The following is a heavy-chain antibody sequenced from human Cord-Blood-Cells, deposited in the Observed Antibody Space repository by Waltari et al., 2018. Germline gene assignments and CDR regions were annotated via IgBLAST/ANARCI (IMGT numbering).Heavy chain of an antibody. D-gene: IGHD5-12*01. CDR1: GGSIRSSSYY. V-gene: IGHV4-39*01. Sequence: QLQLQESGPGLVKPSETLSLTCTVSGGSIRSSSYYWGWIRQPPGKGLEWIGSIYYSGSTYYNPSLKSRVTISVDTSKNQFSLKLSSVTAADTAVYYCARLERGRYSGYDYWYFDLWGRGTLVTVSS. CDR3: ARLERGRYSGYDYWYFDL. J-gene: IGHJ2*01. CDR2: IYYSGST.